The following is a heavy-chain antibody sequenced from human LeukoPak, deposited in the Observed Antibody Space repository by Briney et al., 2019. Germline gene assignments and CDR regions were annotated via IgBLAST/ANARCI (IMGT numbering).Heavy chain of an antibody. Sequence: GGSLRLSCAASGFTLSSYGMHWGRQAPGQGMEWVSVISNDGKDKKYADSVKGRFASSRDNSKNTLDLQMTSLSAEDTAVDYFPKDKSWAAAEDYFDSWGQGTLVTVSS. V-gene: IGHV3-30*18. CDR1: GFTLSSYG. J-gene: IGHJ4*02. CDR2: ISNDGKDK. D-gene: IGHD6-13*01. CDR3: PKDKSWAAAEDYFDS.